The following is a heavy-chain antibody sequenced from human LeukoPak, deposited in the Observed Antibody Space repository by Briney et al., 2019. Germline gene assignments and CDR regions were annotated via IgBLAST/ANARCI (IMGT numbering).Heavy chain of an antibody. CDR3: ATGRGYSYGVPWFDP. CDR2: FDPEDGET. D-gene: IGHD5-18*01. V-gene: IGHV1-24*01. J-gene: IGHJ5*02. Sequence: ASMKVSCKASGYTLTELSMHWVRQAPGKGLEWMGGFDPEDGETIYAQKFQGRVTMTADTSTDTAYMELSSLRSEDTAVYYCATGRGYSYGVPWFDPWGQGTLVSVSS. CDR1: GYTLTELS.